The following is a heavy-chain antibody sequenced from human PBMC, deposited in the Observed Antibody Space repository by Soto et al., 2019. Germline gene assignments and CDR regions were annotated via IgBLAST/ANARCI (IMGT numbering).Heavy chain of an antibody. V-gene: IGHV3-33*01. J-gene: IGHJ4*02. CDR3: ARDVAALGYDDY. Sequence: GGSLRLSCAASGFTFSSYGMHWVRQAPGKGLEWVAVIWYDGSNKYYADSVKGRFTISRDNSKNTLYLQMNSLRAEDTAVYYCARDVAALGYDDYWGQGTLVTVSS. CDR1: GFTFSSYG. D-gene: IGHD6-6*01. CDR2: IWYDGSNK.